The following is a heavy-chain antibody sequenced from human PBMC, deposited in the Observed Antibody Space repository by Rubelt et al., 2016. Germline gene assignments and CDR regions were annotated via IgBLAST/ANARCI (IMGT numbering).Heavy chain of an antibody. CDR3: ARDRDYMLDD. Sequence: QVQLVQSGAEVKKPGASVKVSCKPSGYTFTRNGVSWVRQAPGQGLEWLGWISTNSGDTNYAQNLQGRVTLTTDTSTSTVCMEMRSLTSDDTAGYYCARDRDYMLDDWGQGTLITVSS. CDR2: ISTNSGDT. CDR1: GYTFTRNG. J-gene: IGHJ4*02. V-gene: IGHV1-18*01. D-gene: IGHD4-11*01.